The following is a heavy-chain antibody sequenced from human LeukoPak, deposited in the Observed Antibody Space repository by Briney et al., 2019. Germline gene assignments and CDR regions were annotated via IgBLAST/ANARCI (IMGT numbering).Heavy chain of an antibody. Sequence: SETLSLTCTVSGGSISSGSYYWSWIRQPAGKGLEWIGRIYTSGSTNYNPSLKSRVTISVDTSKNQFSLKLSSVTAADTAVYYCARDTDRYCSSTSCYTGDYWGQGTLVTVSS. V-gene: IGHV4-61*02. CDR1: GGSISSGSYY. CDR2: IYTSGST. D-gene: IGHD2-2*02. J-gene: IGHJ4*02. CDR3: ARDTDRYCSSTSCYTGDY.